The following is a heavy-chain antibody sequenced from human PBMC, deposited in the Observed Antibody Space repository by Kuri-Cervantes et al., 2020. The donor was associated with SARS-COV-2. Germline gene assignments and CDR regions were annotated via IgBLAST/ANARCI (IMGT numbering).Heavy chain of an antibody. J-gene: IGHJ6*02. CDR1: GFTFSSYD. D-gene: IGHD2-8*01. Sequence: GGSLRLSCAASGFTFSSYDMHWVRRAPGKGLEWVSVISGSGETIHYADSVQGRFTISRDNSKKMLYLQMKSLRAEDTATYYCALEIMSFFGMDVWGQGTTVTVSS. CDR3: ALEIMSFFGMDV. V-gene: IGHV3-23*01. CDR2: ISGSGETI.